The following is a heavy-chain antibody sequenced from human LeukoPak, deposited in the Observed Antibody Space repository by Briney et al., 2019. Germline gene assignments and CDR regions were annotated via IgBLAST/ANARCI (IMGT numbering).Heavy chain of an antibody. Sequence: SETLSLTCTVSGGSISSSSYYWGWIRQPPGKGLEWIGSIYYNGSTYYNPSLKSRVTISVDTSKNQFSLKLSSVTAADTAVYYCARHPNYYYGSGSYSDNWFDPWGRGTLVTVSS. CDR1: GGSISSSSYY. CDR2: IYYNGST. CDR3: ARHPNYYYGSGSYSDNWFDP. J-gene: IGHJ5*02. D-gene: IGHD3-10*01. V-gene: IGHV4-39*01.